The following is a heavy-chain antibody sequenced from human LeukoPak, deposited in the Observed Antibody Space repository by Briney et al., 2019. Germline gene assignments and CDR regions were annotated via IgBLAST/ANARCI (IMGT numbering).Heavy chain of an antibody. Sequence: PGGSLRLSCAASGFTFSNAWMSWVRQAPGKGLEWVGRIKSKTDGGTTDYAAPVKGRFTISRDDSKNTLYLQMNSLKTEDTAVYYCARERLGYSYGSFDYWGQGTLVTVSS. CDR2: IKSKTDGGTT. CDR1: GFTFSNAW. CDR3: ARERLGYSYGSFDY. V-gene: IGHV3-15*01. D-gene: IGHD5-18*01. J-gene: IGHJ4*02.